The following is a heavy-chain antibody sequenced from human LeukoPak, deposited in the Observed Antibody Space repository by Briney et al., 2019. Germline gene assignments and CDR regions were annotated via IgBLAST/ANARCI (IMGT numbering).Heavy chain of an antibody. D-gene: IGHD5-18*01. CDR3: ARTTEGGYTYDYFYYYYMDV. CDR1: GGSISSYY. CDR2: IYYSGST. Sequence: PSETLSLTCTVSGGSISSYYWSWIRQPPGKGLEWIGYIYYSGSTNYNPSLKSRVSISVDTSKNQFSLKLSSVTAADTAVYYCARTTEGGYTYDYFYYYYMDVWGKGTTVTVSS. J-gene: IGHJ6*03. V-gene: IGHV4-59*01.